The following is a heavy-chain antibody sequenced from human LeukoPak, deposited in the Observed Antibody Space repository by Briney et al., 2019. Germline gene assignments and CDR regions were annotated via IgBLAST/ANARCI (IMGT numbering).Heavy chain of an antibody. CDR2: INTNSGAT. CDR1: GYTFTDYF. CDR3: ARSGRCSSTSCYYYYYYMDV. Sequence: ASVKVSCKASGYTFTDYFMQWVRQVPGQGLEWMGWINTNSGATLYAQKFQGRVTMTRDTSSSTVYMELSTLTSDDTAVYYCARSGRCSSTSCYYYYYYMDVWGKGTTVTVSS. J-gene: IGHJ6*03. V-gene: IGHV1-2*02. D-gene: IGHD2-2*01.